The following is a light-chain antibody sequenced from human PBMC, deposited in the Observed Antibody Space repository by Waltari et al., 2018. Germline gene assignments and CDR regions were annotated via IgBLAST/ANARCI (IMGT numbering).Light chain of an antibody. J-gene: IGLJ3*02. CDR3: AAWDDSLSGRV. CDR2: RNN. V-gene: IGLV1-47*01. CDR1: RSNIGSNY. Sequence: QSVLTQPPSASGTPGQRVTISCSGSRSNIGSNYVYWYQQVPGTAPKLPIYRNNQRPSGVPDRFSGSKSGTSASLAISGLRSEDEVDYYCAAWDDSLSGRVFGGGTKVTVL.